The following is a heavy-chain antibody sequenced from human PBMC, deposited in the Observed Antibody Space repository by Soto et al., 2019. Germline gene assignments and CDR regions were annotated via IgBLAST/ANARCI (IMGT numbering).Heavy chain of an antibody. CDR1: GYTFTSYA. J-gene: IGHJ5*02. V-gene: IGHV1-3*01. D-gene: IGHD6-13*01. CDR3: ARGKVWQQLVFDGFDP. Sequence: ASVKVSCKASGYTFTSYAMHWVRQAPGQRLEWMGWINAGNGNTKYSQKFQGRVTITRDTSASTAYMELSSLRSEDTAVYYCARGKVWQQLVFDGFDPWGQGTLVNGSS. CDR2: INAGNGNT.